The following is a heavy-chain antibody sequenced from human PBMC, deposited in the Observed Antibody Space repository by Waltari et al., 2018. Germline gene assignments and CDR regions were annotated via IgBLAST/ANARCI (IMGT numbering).Heavy chain of an antibody. V-gene: IGHV3-21*01. J-gene: IGHJ4*02. CDR3: ARGMVVAAIYYFDY. Sequence: EVQLVESGGGLVKPGGSLRLSCAASGFTFSSYSMNWVRQAPGKGLEWVSSISSSSSYIYYADSVKGRFTISRDNAKNSLYLQMNSLRAEDTAVYYCARGMVVAAIYYFDYWGQGTLVTVSS. CDR1: GFTFSSYS. D-gene: IGHD2-15*01. CDR2: ISSSSSYI.